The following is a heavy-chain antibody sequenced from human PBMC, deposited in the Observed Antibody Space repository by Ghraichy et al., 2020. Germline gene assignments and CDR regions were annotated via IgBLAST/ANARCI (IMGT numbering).Heavy chain of an antibody. Sequence: GESLNISCAASGFIFSSYAMSWVRQAPGKGLEWVSTFSATDSGTYYADSVKGRFTISRDNSKNTVYLQMNSLRVEDTAAYYCAKLYYYGSGRGADYWGQGTLVTVSS. CDR3: AKLYYYGSGRGADY. CDR1: GFIFSSYA. D-gene: IGHD3-10*01. J-gene: IGHJ4*02. V-gene: IGHV3-23*01. CDR2: FSATDSGT.